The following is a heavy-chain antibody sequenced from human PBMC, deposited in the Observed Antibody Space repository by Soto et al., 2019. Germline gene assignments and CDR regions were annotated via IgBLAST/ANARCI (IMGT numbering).Heavy chain of an antibody. CDR2: INARSGST. J-gene: IGHJ6*02. CDR1: GYTFTTCH. CDR3: ARDSSIYPLRYYGMDV. V-gene: IGHV1-46*01. D-gene: IGHD2-2*02. Sequence: AASVKVSCKASGYTFTTCHMHWVRQAPGQGLEWMGIINARSGSTNYAQKFQGRVTLTRDTSTSTVSMELSSLRSEDTAVYYCARDSSIYPLRYYGMDVWGQGTTVTFSS.